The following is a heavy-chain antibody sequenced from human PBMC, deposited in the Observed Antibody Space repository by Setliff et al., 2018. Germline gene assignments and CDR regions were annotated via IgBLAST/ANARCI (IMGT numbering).Heavy chain of an antibody. V-gene: IGHV1-2*02. CDR3: ARGNMDVVAAGGKYSGLAF. J-gene: IGHJ6*02. Sequence: ASVKVSCKASGYTFAGYYMHWVRQAPGQGLEWMGWINPNSGGANYAQKFQGRVTMTRDTSISTGYMELSRLRSDDTAVYYCARGNMDVVAAGGKYSGLAFWGQGTTVTVSS. CDR1: GYTFAGYY. D-gene: IGHD6-13*01. CDR2: INPNSGGA.